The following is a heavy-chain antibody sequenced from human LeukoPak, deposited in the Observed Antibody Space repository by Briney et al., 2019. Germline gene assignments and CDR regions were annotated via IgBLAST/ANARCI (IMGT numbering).Heavy chain of an antibody. V-gene: IGHV3-23*01. J-gene: IGHJ4*02. CDR2: ISGSGGST. Sequence: PGGSLRLSCAASGFTFRSYAMSGVRQAPGKELEWVSAISGSGGSTYYADSVKGRFTISRDNSKNTLYLQMNSLRAEDTAVYYCAKEYSGSLDYWGQGTLVTVSS. D-gene: IGHD1-26*01. CDR3: AKEYSGSLDY. CDR1: GFTFRSYA.